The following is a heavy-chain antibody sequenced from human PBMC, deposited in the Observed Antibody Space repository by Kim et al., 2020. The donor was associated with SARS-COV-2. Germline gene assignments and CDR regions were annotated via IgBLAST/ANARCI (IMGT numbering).Heavy chain of an antibody. Sequence: GGSLRLSCAASGFTFSSYSMNWVRQAPGKGLEWVSSISSSSSYIYYADSVKGRFTISRDNAKNSLYLQMNSLRAEDTAVYYCASPYYYDSSGDDAFDIWGQGTMVTVSS. D-gene: IGHD3-22*01. V-gene: IGHV3-21*01. CDR1: GFTFSSYS. CDR2: ISSSSSYI. CDR3: ASPYYYDSSGDDAFDI. J-gene: IGHJ3*02.